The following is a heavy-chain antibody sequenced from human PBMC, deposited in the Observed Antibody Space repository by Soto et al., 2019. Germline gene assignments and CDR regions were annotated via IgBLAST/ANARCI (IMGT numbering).Heavy chain of an antibody. CDR2: IKSETDGATT. J-gene: IGHJ4*02. D-gene: IGHD3-10*01. CDR3: TRTILQWFGESE. V-gene: IGHV3-15*01. CDR1: GFTFTNAW. Sequence: EVQLVESGGGLVKPGGSLRLSCTASGFTFTNAWMSWVRQAPGKGLEWVGRIKSETDGATTDYAAPVKGRFTISRADSTNTLYVHMNSLKTEDTAVYYCTRTILQWFGESEWRQGTLVTVSS.